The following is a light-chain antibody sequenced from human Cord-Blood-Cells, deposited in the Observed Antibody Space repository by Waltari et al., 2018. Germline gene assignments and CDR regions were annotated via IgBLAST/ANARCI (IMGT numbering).Light chain of an antibody. Sequence: SYELTQPLSVSVALGQTARITCGGNHIGSKNVHWYQQKPGQAPVLFIYRDSNRPAGIPERFSGSNSGDTATLTISRAQAGDEADYYCQVWDSSTVVFGGGTKLTGL. CDR1: HIGSKN. CDR2: RDS. J-gene: IGLJ2*01. CDR3: QVWDSSTVV. V-gene: IGLV3-9*01.